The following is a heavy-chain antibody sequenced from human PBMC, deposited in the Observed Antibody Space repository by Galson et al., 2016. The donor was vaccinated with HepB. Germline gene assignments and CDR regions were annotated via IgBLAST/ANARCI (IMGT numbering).Heavy chain of an antibody. CDR1: GGSISSYY. CDR3: AGGDDILTGTYCFDY. V-gene: IGHV4-59*06. Sequence: ETLSLTCTVSGGSISSYYWNWIRQPPGKGLEWIGYIYYSGSTYYNPSLKSRVTISVDTSKNQFSLKLSSVTAADTAVYYCAGGDDILTGTYCFDYWGQGTLVTVSS. D-gene: IGHD3-9*01. J-gene: IGHJ4*02. CDR2: IYYSGST.